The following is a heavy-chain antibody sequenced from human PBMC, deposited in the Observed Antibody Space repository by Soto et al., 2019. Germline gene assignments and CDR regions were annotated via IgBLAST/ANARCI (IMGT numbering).Heavy chain of an antibody. CDR2: INSDGSST. Sequence: PGGSLRLSYAASGFTFSSKWMHWVRQAPGKGLVWVSRINSDGSSTSYADSVKGRFTISRDNAKNTLYLQMNSLRAEDTAVYYCARVESGYDSGYYYYGMDVWGQGTTVTVSS. CDR3: ARVESGYDSGYYYYGMDV. J-gene: IGHJ6*02. CDR1: GFTFSSKW. D-gene: IGHD5-12*01. V-gene: IGHV3-74*01.